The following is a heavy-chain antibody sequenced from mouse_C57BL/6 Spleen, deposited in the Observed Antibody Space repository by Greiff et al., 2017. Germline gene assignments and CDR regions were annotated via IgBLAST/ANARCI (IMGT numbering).Heavy chain of an antibody. J-gene: IGHJ3*01. CDR3: ARWGYEEVWFAY. CDR2: IDPKSGGT. D-gene: IGHD2-14*01. Sequence: VQLQQPGAELVKPGASVKLSCKASGYTFTSYWMNWVKQRPGRGLEWIGRIDPKSGGTKYNEKLKSKATLTVDKPSSPAYMQLSSLTSEDSAVYYCARWGYEEVWFAYWGQGTLVTVSA. CDR1: GYTFTSYW. V-gene: IGHV1-72*01.